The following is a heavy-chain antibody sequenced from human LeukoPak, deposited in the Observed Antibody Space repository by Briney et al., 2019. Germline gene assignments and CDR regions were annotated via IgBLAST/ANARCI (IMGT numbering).Heavy chain of an antibody. D-gene: IGHD3-10*01. CDR3: AKDSYYYGSGSYDV. CDR2: ISYDGSNK. J-gene: IGHJ4*02. V-gene: IGHV3-30*18. CDR1: GFTFSSYG. Sequence: GRSLSLSCAASGFTFSSYGMHWVRQAPGKGLEWVAVISYDGSNKYYADSVKGRFTISRDNSKNTLYLQMNSLRAEDTAVYYCAKDSYYYGSGSYDVWGQGTLVTVSS.